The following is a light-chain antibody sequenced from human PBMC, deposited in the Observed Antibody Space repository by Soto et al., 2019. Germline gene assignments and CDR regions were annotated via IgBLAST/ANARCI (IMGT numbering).Light chain of an antibody. CDR1: SSDVGGYNS. V-gene: IGLV2-14*01. Sequence: QSALTQPASVSGSPGQSITISCTGASSDVGGYNSVSWYQQHPGKAPNLVIYDVSNRPSGVSNRFSGSKSGNTASLTISGLQAEDEGDYYCTSYTSSSLLVFAGGTKLAGL. CDR3: TSYTSSSLLV. J-gene: IGLJ2*01. CDR2: DVS.